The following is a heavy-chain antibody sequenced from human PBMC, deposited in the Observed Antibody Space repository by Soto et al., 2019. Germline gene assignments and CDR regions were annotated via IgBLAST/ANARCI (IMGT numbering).Heavy chain of an antibody. V-gene: IGHV3-23*01. CDR1: GFTFTTFD. J-gene: IGHJ4*02. CDR2: VRGRDGST. CDR3: AKGAWLDY. D-gene: IGHD5-12*01. Sequence: EVQLLESGGGLVQPGASLRLSCAASGFTFTTFDMSWARQAPGKGLEWVSVVRGRDGSTSYADSLKGRCTISKDSSKNTRYLQMNSLRAEDTALYYCAKGAWLDYWGQGTLVTVSS.